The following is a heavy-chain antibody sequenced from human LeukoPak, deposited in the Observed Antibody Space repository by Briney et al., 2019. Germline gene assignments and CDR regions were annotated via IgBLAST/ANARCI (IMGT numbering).Heavy chain of an antibody. CDR1: KFTFSHYG. V-gene: IGHV3-30*18. J-gene: IGHJ5*02. CDR3: AKDPDPRRTTVTTDWFDP. CDR2: ISSDGGTK. Sequence: GGSLRLSCTASKFTFSHYGMQWVRQAPGKGLEWVAVISSDGGTKIYADSVKGRFTISRDNSKNTLYLQMNSLRAEDTAVYYCAKDPDPRRTTVTTDWFDPWGQGTLVTVSS. D-gene: IGHD4-17*01.